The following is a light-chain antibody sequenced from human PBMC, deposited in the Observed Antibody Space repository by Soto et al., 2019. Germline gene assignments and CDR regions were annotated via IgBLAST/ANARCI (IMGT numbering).Light chain of an antibody. CDR1: QSVSSSY. Sequence: EIVLTQSPGTLSLSPGERATLSCRASQSVSSSYLAWYQQKPGQAPRLLIYGASSRATGIPDRFSGSESGTDFTLTISRLEPEDFAVYYCQQDGSSPLWTFGQGTKVEIK. CDR2: GAS. J-gene: IGKJ1*01. V-gene: IGKV3-20*01. CDR3: QQDGSSPLWT.